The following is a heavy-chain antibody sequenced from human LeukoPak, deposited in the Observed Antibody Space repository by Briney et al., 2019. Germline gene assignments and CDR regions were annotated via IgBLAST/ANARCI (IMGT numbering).Heavy chain of an antibody. CDR3: ARRGSIITSPFVDY. CDR2: INHRGSS. Sequence: SETLSLTCAVYGGSFSGYYWSWIRQPPGKGLEWIGEINHRGSSNYNPSLKSRVTISVDTFKNQFSLKLSSVTAADTAIHYCARRGSIITSPFVDYWGQGTLVTVSS. CDR1: GGSFSGYY. J-gene: IGHJ4*02. V-gene: IGHV4-34*01. D-gene: IGHD3-16*01.